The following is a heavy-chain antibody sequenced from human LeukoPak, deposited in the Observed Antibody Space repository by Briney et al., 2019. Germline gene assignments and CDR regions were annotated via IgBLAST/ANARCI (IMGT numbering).Heavy chain of an antibody. J-gene: IGHJ6*03. CDR1: GYTFTSYY. CDR2: INRSGDTT. D-gene: IGHD6-19*01. CDR3: AREISGWYPTSYYYYYYMDV. V-gene: IGHV1-46*01. Sequence: ASVKVSCKASGYTFTSYYIHWVRQAPGQGPEWMAVMAIINRSGDTTSYAQKFQGRVTMTVDTSTTTVYMELSSLRSEDTAVYYCAREISGWYPTSYYYYYYMDVWGKGTTVTVSS.